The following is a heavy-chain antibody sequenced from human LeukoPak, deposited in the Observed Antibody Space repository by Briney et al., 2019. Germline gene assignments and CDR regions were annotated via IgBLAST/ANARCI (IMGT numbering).Heavy chain of an antibody. CDR2: ISYDGSNK. V-gene: IGHV3-30*04. CDR3: ARDFSSSWYSALTWAYYGMDV. D-gene: IGHD6-13*01. CDR1: GFTFSNYA. J-gene: IGHJ6*02. Sequence: GGSLRLSCAASGFTFSNYAMHWVRQAPGKGLEWVAVISYDGSNKYYADSVKGRFTISRDNSKNTLYLQMNSLRAEDTAVYYCARDFSSSWYSALTWAYYGMDVWGQGTTVTVSS.